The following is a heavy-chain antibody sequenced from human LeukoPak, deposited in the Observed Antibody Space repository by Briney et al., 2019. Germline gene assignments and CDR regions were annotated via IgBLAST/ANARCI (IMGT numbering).Heavy chain of an antibody. CDR2: IIPIFGTA. D-gene: IGHD3-10*01. CDR3: ARSRPMGWGSYFDY. Sequence: AASVKVSCKASGGTFSSYAISWVRQAPGQGLEWMGGIIPIFGTANYAQKFQGRVTITADKSTSTAYMELCSLRSEDTAVYYCARSRPMGWGSYFDYWGQGTLVTVSS. J-gene: IGHJ4*02. V-gene: IGHV1-69*06. CDR1: GGTFSSYA.